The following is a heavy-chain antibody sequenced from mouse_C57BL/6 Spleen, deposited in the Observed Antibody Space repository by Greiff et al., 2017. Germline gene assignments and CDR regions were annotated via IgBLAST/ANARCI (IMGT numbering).Heavy chain of an antibody. V-gene: IGHV1-18*01. CDR2: INPNNGGT. J-gene: IGHJ2*01. Sequence: EVQLQQSGPELGKPGASVKIPCKASGYTFTDYNMDWVKQSHGKSLEWIGDINPNNGGTIYNQKFKGKATLTVDKSSSTAYMELRSLTSEDTAVYYCARNYYRTTSFDYWGQGTTLTVSS. D-gene: IGHD1-1*01. CDR1: GYTFTDYN. CDR3: ARNYYRTTSFDY.